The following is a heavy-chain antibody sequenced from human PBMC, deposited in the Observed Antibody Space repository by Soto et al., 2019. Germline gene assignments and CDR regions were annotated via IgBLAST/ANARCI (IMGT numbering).Heavy chain of an antibody. Sequence: PGGSLRLSCAASGFTFSSYWMSWVRQAPGKGLEWVANIKQDGSEKYYVDSVKGRFTLSRDNAKNSLYLQMNSLRAEDTAVYYCARIVSGRGWYKFDPWGQGTLVTVSS. CDR2: IKQDGSEK. CDR3: ARIVSGRGWYKFDP. V-gene: IGHV3-7*05. J-gene: IGHJ5*02. CDR1: GFTFSSYW. D-gene: IGHD6-19*01.